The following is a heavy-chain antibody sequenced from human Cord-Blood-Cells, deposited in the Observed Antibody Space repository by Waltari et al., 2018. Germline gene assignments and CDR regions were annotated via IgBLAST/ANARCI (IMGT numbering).Heavy chain of an antibody. V-gene: IGHV3-30*02. J-gene: IGHJ3*02. CDR1: GFTFSSYG. CDR2: IRDDGSNK. Sequence: QVQLVESGGGVVQPGGSLRLSCAASGFTFSSYGMHWVRQAPGKGLEWVALIRDDGSNKYYADSVKGRFTISRDNSKNTLYLQMNSLRAEDTAVYYCAKVPVSPVDAFDIWGQGTMVTVSS. CDR3: AKVPVSPVDAFDI.